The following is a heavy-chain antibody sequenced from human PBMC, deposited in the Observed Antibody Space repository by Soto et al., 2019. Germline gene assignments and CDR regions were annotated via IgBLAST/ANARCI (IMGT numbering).Heavy chain of an antibody. CDR2: IFYSGST. D-gene: IGHD3-9*01. Sequence: PSETLSLTCTVSGGSISSSPSYWAWIRQSPEKGLEWIGHIFYSGSTSYSPSLRSRVSISADTSKNQFSLKLSSVTAADAAVYFCVGFRSYTIFIYWGQGTLVTVSS. J-gene: IGHJ4*02. V-gene: IGHV4-39*01. CDR1: GGSISSSPSY. CDR3: VGFRSYTIFIY.